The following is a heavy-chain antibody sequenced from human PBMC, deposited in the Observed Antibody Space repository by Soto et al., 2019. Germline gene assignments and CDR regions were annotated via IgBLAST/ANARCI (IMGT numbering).Heavy chain of an antibody. Sequence: ASVKVSCKASGYTFTSYDINWVRQATGQGLEWMGWMNPNSGNTGYAQKFQGRVTMTRNTSISTAYMELSSLRSEDTAVYYCARGYCTNGVCYGQFDYWGQGTLVTVSS. CDR3: ARGYCTNGVCYGQFDY. J-gene: IGHJ4*02. CDR2: MNPNSGNT. CDR1: GYTFTSYD. V-gene: IGHV1-8*01. D-gene: IGHD2-8*01.